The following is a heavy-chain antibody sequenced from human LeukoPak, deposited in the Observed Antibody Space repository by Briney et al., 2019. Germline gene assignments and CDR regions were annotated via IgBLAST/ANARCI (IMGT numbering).Heavy chain of an antibody. Sequence: ASVKVSCKASGNTFTSYYMHWVRQAPGQGLEWMGIINPSGGSTSYAQKFQGRVTTTRDTSTSTVYMELSSLRSEDTAVYYCARERIVGGGFDYWGQGTLVTVSS. CDR2: INPSGGST. V-gene: IGHV1-46*01. J-gene: IGHJ4*02. D-gene: IGHD1-26*01. CDR1: GNTFTSYY. CDR3: ARERIVGGGFDY.